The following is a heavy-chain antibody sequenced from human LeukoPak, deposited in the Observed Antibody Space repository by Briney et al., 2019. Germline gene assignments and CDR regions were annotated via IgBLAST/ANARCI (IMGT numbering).Heavy chain of an antibody. CDR1: GFAFYDFA. J-gene: IGHJ4*02. CDR3: SRNGLVDFDY. CDR2: IRRRAYGGAA. Sequence: GGSLRLSCTTSGFAFYDFAMSWVRQPAGKGVERVGFIRRRAYGGAAEYAASVKGRFIISRDDSKGIAYLQMNSLKTEDTAVYYCSRNGLVDFDYWGQGSRVIVSP. V-gene: IGHV3-49*04.